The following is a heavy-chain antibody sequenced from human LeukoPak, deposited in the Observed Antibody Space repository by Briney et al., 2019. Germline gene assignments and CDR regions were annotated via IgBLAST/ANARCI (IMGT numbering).Heavy chain of an antibody. CDR1: GFTFSSYS. J-gene: IGHJ4*02. Sequence: GGSLRLSCAASGFTFSSYSMNWVRQAPGKGLEWVSSISSSSSYIYYADSLKGRFTISRDNAKNSLYLQMNSLRAEDTAVYYCGGAYGSGSSDFDYWGQGTLVTVSS. D-gene: IGHD3-10*01. CDR3: GGAYGSGSSDFDY. CDR2: ISSSSSYI. V-gene: IGHV3-21*01.